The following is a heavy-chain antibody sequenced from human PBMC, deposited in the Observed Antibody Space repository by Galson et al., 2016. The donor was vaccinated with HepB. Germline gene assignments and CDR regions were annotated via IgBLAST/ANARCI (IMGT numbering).Heavy chain of an antibody. V-gene: IGHV3-15*01. CDR3: TTGGYYDFWRGSLPLDP. CDR2: ITTKVDGSTT. CDR1: GFTFNNAW. D-gene: IGHD3-3*01. Sequence: SLRLSCAASGFTFNNAWVNWVRQAPGKGLEWVGRITTKVDGSTTDYAAPVKDRFIISRDDSKNTLYLQINRLKMEDTGVYLCTTGGYYDFWRGSLPLDPWGQGTLVTVSS. J-gene: IGHJ5*02.